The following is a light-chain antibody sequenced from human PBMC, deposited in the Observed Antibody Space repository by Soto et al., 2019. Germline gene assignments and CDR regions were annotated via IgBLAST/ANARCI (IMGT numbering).Light chain of an antibody. CDR2: DAS. J-gene: IGKJ4*01. CDR3: QQFSSYPLT. CDR1: QTVRNSY. Sequence: EFVWEQPPGTLSLSPGERATLSCRASQTVRNSYLAWYQQKPGQAPRLLIYDASSRATGIPDRFSGGGSGTDFTLTISRLEPEDFAVYYCQQFSSYPLTFGGGTKVEIK. V-gene: IGKV3-20*01.